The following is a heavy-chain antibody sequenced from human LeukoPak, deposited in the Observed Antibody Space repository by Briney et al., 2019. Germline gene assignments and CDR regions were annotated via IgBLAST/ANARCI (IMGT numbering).Heavy chain of an antibody. CDR1: GGSFSGYY. V-gene: IGHV4-34*01. CDR3: ARDIPATTIFGVVIPSTSRYYGMDV. CDR2: INHSGST. J-gene: IGHJ6*02. D-gene: IGHD3-3*01. Sequence: PSETLSLTCAVYGGSFSGYYWSWIRQPPGKGLEWIGEINHSGSTNYNPSLKSRVTISVDTSKNQFSLKLSSVTAADTAVYYCARDIPATTIFGVVIPSTSRYYGMDVWGQGTTVTVSS.